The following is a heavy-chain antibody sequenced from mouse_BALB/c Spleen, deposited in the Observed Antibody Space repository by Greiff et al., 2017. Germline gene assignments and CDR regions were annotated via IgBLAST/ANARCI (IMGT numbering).Heavy chain of an antibody. CDR1: GYTFTSYW. D-gene: IGHD3-1*01. CDR3: AHSSGYDAMDD. CDR2: INPSNGRT. J-gene: IGHJ4*01. Sequence: QVQLQQPGAELVKPGASVKLSCKASGYTFTSYWMHWVKQRPGQGLEWIGEINPSNGRTNYNEKFKSKATLTVDKSSSTAYMQLSSLTSEDSAVDYCAHSSGYDAMDDWGQGTSVTVSS. V-gene: IGHV1S81*02.